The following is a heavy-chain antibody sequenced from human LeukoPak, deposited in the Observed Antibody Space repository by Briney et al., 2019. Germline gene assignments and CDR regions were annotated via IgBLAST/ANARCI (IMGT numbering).Heavy chain of an antibody. Sequence: RESLKISCKGSGYSFTSYWIGWVRQMPGKGLEWMGIIYPGDSDTRYSPSFQGQVTISADKSIGTAYLQWSSLKASDTAMYYCARQRTGDIAAQGYWGQGTLVTVSS. CDR3: ARQRTGDIAAQGY. CDR2: IYPGDSDT. CDR1: GYSFTSYW. V-gene: IGHV5-51*01. J-gene: IGHJ4*02. D-gene: IGHD6-6*01.